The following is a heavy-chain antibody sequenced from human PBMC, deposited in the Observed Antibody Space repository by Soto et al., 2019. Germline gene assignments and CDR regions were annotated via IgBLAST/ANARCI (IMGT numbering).Heavy chain of an antibody. CDR1: GYSFTSYW. V-gene: IGHV5-10-1*01. CDR2: IDPSDSYT. D-gene: IGHD2-15*01. J-gene: IGHJ3*02. CDR3: ARPGYCSGGSCPNDAFDI. Sequence: PGESLKISCXGSGYSFTSYWISWVRQMPGKGLEWMGRIDPSDSYTNYSPSFQGHVTISADKSISTAYLQWSSLKASDTAMYYCARPGYCSGGSCPNDAFDIWGQGTMVTVSS.